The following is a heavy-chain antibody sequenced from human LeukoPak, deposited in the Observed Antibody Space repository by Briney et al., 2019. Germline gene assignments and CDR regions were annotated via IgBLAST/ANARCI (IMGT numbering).Heavy chain of an antibody. V-gene: IGHV3-66*01. J-gene: IGHJ3*02. CDR1: GFTVSSNY. D-gene: IGHD6-19*01. Sequence: GGSLRLSCAASGFTVSSNYMSWVRQAPGKGLEWVSVIYSGGSTYYADSVKGRFTISRDNAKNSLYLQMNSLRAEDTAVYYCARDVGYSSGWYLMDAFDIWGQGTMVTVSS. CDR3: ARDVGYSSGWYLMDAFDI. CDR2: IYSGGST.